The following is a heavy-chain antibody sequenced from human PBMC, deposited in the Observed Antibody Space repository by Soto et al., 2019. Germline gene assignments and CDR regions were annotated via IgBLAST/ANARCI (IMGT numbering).Heavy chain of an antibody. CDR1: GYTFTGYY. V-gene: IGHV1-2*04. D-gene: IGHD4-17*01. CDR3: ARSRTYNYGGNSRGGYWHAMEV. CDR2: INPNSGGT. J-gene: IGHJ6*02. Sequence: GASVKVSCKASGYTFTGYYIHWVRQAPGQGLEWMGWINPNSGGTNFAQKFQGSVTMTRDASITTAYMDLSSLRFDDTAIYYCARSRTYNYGGNSRGGYWHAMEVSGQGTTVTV.